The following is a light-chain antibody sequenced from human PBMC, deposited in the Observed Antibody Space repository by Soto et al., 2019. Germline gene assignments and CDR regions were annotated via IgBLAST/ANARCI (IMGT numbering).Light chain of an antibody. CDR1: SGHTSRA. Sequence: QPVLTQSPSASASLGASVKLTCTLSSGHTSRAIAWHQQQPEKGPRFLMKVDSDGSHSKGDGIPDRFSGSSSGAERYLTISSPQSDDEADYYCQVWGTGIRVFGGGTKLTVL. CDR3: QVWGTGIRV. J-gene: IGLJ2*01. V-gene: IGLV4-69*01. CDR2: VDSDGSH.